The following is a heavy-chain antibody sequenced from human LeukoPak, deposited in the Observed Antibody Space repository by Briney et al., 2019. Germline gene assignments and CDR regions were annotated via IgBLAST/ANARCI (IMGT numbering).Heavy chain of an antibody. D-gene: IGHD1-26*01. J-gene: IGHJ6*03. V-gene: IGHV3-53*01. CDR1: GFTVSSNY. CDR2: IYSGGST. Sequence: PGGSLRLSCAASGFTVSSNYMSWVRQAPGKGLQWVSVIYSGGSTYYADSVKGRFTISRDNSKNTLYLQMNSLRAEDTAVYCCAKLVGATVNYYYYYMDVWGKGTTVTVSS. CDR3: AKLVGATVNYYYYYMDV.